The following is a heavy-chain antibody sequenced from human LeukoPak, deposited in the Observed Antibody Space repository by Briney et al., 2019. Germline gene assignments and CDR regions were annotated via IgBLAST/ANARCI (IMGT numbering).Heavy chain of an antibody. CDR1: GFTSSSYW. Sequence: PGGSLRLSCAASGFTSSSYWMSRVRQAPGKGLEWVANIKQDGSEKYYVDSVKGRFTISGDNAKNSLYLQMNSLRAEDTAVYYCARTRLGGWGQGTLVTVSS. CDR3: ARTRLGG. V-gene: IGHV3-7*01. CDR2: IKQDGSEK. J-gene: IGHJ4*02. D-gene: IGHD3-16*01.